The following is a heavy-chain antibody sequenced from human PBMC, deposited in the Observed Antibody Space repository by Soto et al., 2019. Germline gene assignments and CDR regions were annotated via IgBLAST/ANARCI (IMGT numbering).Heavy chain of an antibody. CDR1: GFTFSKYG. CDR2: IWYDGGYK. V-gene: IGHV3-33*01. D-gene: IGHD5-12*01. Sequence: QVQLMESGGGVVQPGRSLRLSCAASGFTFSKYGMHWVRQAPGKGLEWVAVIWYDGGYKYADSVKGRFTISRDNSKNTLYLRMNCLRAEDTAVYYCARDQSAYNYWGDDWGQGTLVTVSS. J-gene: IGHJ4*02. CDR3: ARDQSAYNYWGDD.